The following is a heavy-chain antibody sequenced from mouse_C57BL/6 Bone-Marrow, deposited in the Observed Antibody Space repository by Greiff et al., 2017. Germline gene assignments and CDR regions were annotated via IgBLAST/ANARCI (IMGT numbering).Heavy chain of an antibody. J-gene: IGHJ3*01. V-gene: IGHV1-66*01. CDR1: GYSFTSYY. Sequence: QVQLQQSGPELVKPGASVKISCKASGYSFTSYYIHWVKQRPGPGLEWIGWIYPGSGNTKYNEKFKGKATLTADTSSSTAYMQLSSLTSEDSAVYYCASPYPFAYWGQGTLVTVSA. D-gene: IGHD2-10*01. CDR3: ASPYPFAY. CDR2: IYPGSGNT.